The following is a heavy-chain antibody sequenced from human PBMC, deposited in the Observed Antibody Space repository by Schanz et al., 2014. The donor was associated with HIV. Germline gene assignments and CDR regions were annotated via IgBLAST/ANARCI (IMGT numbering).Heavy chain of an antibody. D-gene: IGHD6-6*01. V-gene: IGHV3-9*01. CDR2: ISWNSGII. CDR3: ARDRVSGSSSSSWFDP. Sequence: EVQLVESGGGLVQPGRSLRLSCAASGFTFDDFAMHWVRQAPGKGLEWVSSISWNSGIIGYVDSVKGRFSISRDNAKNSLYLQIISLTAEDTAMYYCARDRVSGSSSSSWFDPWGQGTLVTVSS. CDR1: GFTFDDFA. J-gene: IGHJ5*02.